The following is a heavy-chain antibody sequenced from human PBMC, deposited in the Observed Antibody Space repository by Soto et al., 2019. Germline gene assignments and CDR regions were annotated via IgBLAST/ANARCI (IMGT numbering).Heavy chain of an antibody. CDR2: IYHSGST. J-gene: IGHJ4*02. CDR1: SGSISSSIW. D-gene: IGHD3-16*01. CDR3: ARVTPIGGEYFDY. Sequence: PSETLSLTCAVSSGSISSSIWWSWVRQPPGEGLEWIGEIYHSGSTNYNPSLKSRVTISVDKSKNQFSLKLSSVTAADTAVYYCARVTPIGGEYFDYWGQGTLVTVSS. V-gene: IGHV4-4*02.